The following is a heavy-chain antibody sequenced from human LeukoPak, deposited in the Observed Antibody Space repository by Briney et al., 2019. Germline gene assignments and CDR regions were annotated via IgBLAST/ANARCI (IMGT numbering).Heavy chain of an antibody. D-gene: IGHD3-9*01. Sequence: ASVKVSCKVSGYTLTELSMHWVRQAPGKGLEWMGGFDPEDGETIYAQKFQGRVTMTEDTSTDTAYMKLSSLRSEDTAVYYCATVEDWSEPPLDNWGQGTLVTVS. CDR2: FDPEDGET. CDR1: GYTLTELS. J-gene: IGHJ4*02. V-gene: IGHV1-24*01. CDR3: ATVEDWSEPPLDN.